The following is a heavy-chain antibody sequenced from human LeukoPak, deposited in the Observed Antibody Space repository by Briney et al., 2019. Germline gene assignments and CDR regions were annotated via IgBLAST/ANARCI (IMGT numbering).Heavy chain of an antibody. V-gene: IGHV4-34*01. CDR2: INHSGST. Sequence: SETLSLTCAVYGGSFSGYYWSWIRQPPGKGLEWIGEINHSGSTNYNPSLKSRVTISVDTSKNQFSLKLSSVTAADTAEYYCARGRITGTRIYFDYWGQGTLVTVSS. J-gene: IGHJ4*02. CDR3: ARGRITGTRIYFDY. CDR1: GGSFSGYY. D-gene: IGHD1-7*01.